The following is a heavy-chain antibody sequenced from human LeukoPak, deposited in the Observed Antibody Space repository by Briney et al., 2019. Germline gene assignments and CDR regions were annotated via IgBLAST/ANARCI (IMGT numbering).Heavy chain of an antibody. CDR2: INPNSGDT. CDR3: ARSLAAAGTYWFDP. J-gene: IGHJ5*02. D-gene: IGHD6-13*01. V-gene: IGHV1-2*02. CDR1: GYTFTGYY. Sequence: ASVKVSCKASGYTFTGYYMHWVRQAPGQGLEWMGWINPNSGDTNYAQKFQGRVTMTRDTSISTAYVELSRLRSDDTAVYYCARSLAAAGTYWFDPWGQGTLVTVSS.